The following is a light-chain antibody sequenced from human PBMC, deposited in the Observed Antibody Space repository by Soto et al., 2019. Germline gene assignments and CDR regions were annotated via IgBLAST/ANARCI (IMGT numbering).Light chain of an antibody. CDR3: QQYNNWVT. CDR1: QSVGSN. J-gene: IGKJ4*01. CDR2: AAS. Sequence: EVVLTQSPDTLSVSPGERATLSCRASQSVGSNLAWYQQKPGQAPRLLIFAASTRAAGIPARFSGSGSGTEFTPTINSLQSEDFAVYYCQQYNNWVTFGGGTKVDLK. V-gene: IGKV3D-15*01.